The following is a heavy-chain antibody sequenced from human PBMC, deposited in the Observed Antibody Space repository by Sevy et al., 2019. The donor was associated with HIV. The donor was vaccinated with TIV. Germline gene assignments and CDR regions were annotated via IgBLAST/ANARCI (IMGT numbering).Heavy chain of an antibody. D-gene: IGHD6-13*01. Sequence: GGSLRLSCAASGFTFSSYSMNWVRQAPGKGLEWVSYISSSSSTIYYADSVKGRFTISRDNAKNSLYLQMNGLRPEDTALYYCVRDMGYTSSGRFDPWGQGTLVTVSS. CDR2: ISSSSSTI. CDR1: GFTFSSYS. J-gene: IGHJ5*02. V-gene: IGHV3-48*01. CDR3: VRDMGYTSSGRFDP.